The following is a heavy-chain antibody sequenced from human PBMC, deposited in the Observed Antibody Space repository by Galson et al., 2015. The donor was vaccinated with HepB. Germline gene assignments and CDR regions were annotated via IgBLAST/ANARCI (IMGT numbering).Heavy chain of an antibody. CDR1: GFTFSSYS. CDR2: ISSSSSTI. J-gene: IGHJ5*02. D-gene: IGHD2-2*01. Sequence: SLRLSCAASGFTFSSYSMNWVRQAPGKGLEWVSYISSSSSTIYYADSVKGRFTISRDNAKNSLYLQMNSLRSEDTAVYYCARDWADIVVVPAARNWFDPWGQGTLVTVSS. CDR3: ARDWADIVVVPAARNWFDP. V-gene: IGHV3-48*01.